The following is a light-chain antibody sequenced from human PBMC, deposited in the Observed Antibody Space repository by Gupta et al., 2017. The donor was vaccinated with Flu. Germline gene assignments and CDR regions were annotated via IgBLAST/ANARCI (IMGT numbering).Light chain of an antibody. CDR2: GAS. J-gene: IGKJ1*01. Sequence: EIVLTQSPGTLSLSPGERATLSCRASQSVSSSYLAWYQQKPGQAPRLLIYGASSSATGIPDRFSGSGSGTDFTLTISRLEPEDFAVYYCQQYCSSPPTTFGQGTKVEIK. CDR3: QQYCSSPPTT. V-gene: IGKV3-20*01. CDR1: QSVSSSY.